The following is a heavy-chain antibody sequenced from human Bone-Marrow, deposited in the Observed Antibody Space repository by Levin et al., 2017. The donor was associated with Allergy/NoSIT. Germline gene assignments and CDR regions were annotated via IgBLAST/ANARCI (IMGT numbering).Heavy chain of an antibody. J-gene: IGHJ4*02. Sequence: LGESLKISCKGSGYTFTSDWIAWVRQMPGKGLEWMGIIYPGDSNIKYSPSFEGQVVFSADTSINTAYLQWHSLKASDTGIYFCARPSAAGDGSDFDYWGQGTQVIVS. CDR2: IYPGDSNI. D-gene: IGHD3-10*01. CDR3: ARPSAAGDGSDFDY. CDR1: GYTFTSDW. V-gene: IGHV5-51*01.